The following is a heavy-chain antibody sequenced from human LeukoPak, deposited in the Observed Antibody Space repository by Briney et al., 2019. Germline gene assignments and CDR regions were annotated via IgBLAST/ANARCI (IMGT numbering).Heavy chain of an antibody. J-gene: IGHJ4*02. CDR2: IKQDGSEK. CDR1: GFTFSGYW. Sequence: GGSLRLSCAASGFTFSGYWMSWVRQAPGKGLEWVANIKQDGSEKYYADSVKGRFTISRDNAKNSLYLQMNSLRAEDTAVYYCAREQDFASDYWGQGTLVTVSS. V-gene: IGHV3-7*01. CDR3: AREQDFASDY.